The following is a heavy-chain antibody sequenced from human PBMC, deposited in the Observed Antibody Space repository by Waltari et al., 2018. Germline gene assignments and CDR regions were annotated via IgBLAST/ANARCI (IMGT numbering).Heavy chain of an antibody. V-gene: IGHV3-23*04. CDR1: GFTFSSYA. J-gene: IGHJ3*02. CDR2: ISGSGGST. D-gene: IGHD3-10*01. CDR3: AKSLLLWFGGLSGAFDI. Sequence: EVQLVESGGGLVQPGGSLRLSCAASGFTFSSYAMSWVRQAPGKGLEWVSAISGSGGSTYYADSVKGRFTISRDNSKNTLYLQMNSLRAEDTAVYYCAKSLLLWFGGLSGAFDIWGQGTMVTVSS.